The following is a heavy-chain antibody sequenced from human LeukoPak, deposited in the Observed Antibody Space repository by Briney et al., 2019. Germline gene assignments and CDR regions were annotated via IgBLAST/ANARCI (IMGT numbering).Heavy chain of an antibody. CDR2: ITASGGNT. CDR3: AKGNGYSYGRYYFDY. CDR1: GFTFSSYA. Sequence: GGSLRLSCAASGFTFSSYAMSWVRQASGKGLEWVSAITASGGNTYYADSVKGRFTISRDNSKNTLYLQVNSLRAEDTAVYYCAKGNGYSYGRYYFDYWGQGTLVTVSS. D-gene: IGHD5-18*01. V-gene: IGHV3-23*01. J-gene: IGHJ4*02.